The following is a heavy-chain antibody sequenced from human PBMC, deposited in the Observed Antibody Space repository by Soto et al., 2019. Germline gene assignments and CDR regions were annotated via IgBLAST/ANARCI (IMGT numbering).Heavy chain of an antibody. D-gene: IGHD3-3*01. Sequence: EVQLLESGGGLVQPGGSLRLFCAASGFTFSSYAVSWVRQAPGKGLEWVSAISGSGGSRYYADSVKGRFTISRDNSKNTLYLQMNSLRAEDTAVYYCAKIYDDFWSGRGYYYMDVWGKGTTVTVSS. V-gene: IGHV3-23*01. J-gene: IGHJ6*03. CDR3: AKIYDDFWSGRGYYYMDV. CDR1: GFTFSSYA. CDR2: ISGSGGSR.